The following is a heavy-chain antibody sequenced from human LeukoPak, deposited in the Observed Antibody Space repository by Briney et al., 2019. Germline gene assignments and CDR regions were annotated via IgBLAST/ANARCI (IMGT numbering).Heavy chain of an antibody. Sequence: PSETLSLTCAVSGGSISSYYWSWIRQPPGKALEYMGYIYYSGSTNYNPSFMSRVSISIETSKNQFSLKLRSVTAADTAMYYCARGTLRIAAALFDPWGQGTLVTVSS. CDR1: GGSISSYY. CDR3: ARGTLRIAAALFDP. V-gene: IGHV4-59*01. D-gene: IGHD6-13*01. CDR2: IYYSGST. J-gene: IGHJ5*02.